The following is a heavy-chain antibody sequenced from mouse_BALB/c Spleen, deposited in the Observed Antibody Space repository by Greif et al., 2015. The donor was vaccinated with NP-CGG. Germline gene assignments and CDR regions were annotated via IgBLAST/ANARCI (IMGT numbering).Heavy chain of an antibody. D-gene: IGHD1-1*01. CDR3: TRGITTVVADFDY. CDR1: GFTFSNYW. Sequence: EVKVVESGGGLVQPGGSMKLSCVASGFTFSNYWMNWVRQSPEKGLEWVAEIRLKSNNYATHYAESVKGRFTISRDDSKSSVYLQMNNLRAEDTGIYYCTRGITTVVADFDYWGQGTTLTVSS. J-gene: IGHJ2*01. CDR2: IRLKSNNYAT. V-gene: IGHV6-6*02.